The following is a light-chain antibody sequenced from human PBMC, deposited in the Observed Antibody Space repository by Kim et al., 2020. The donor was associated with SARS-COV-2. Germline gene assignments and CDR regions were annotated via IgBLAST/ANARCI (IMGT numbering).Light chain of an antibody. CDR2: QDE. CDR1: KLGNKY. J-gene: IGLJ1*01. V-gene: IGLV3-1*01. Sequence: SYELTQPPSVSASPGQAASITCSGDKLGNKYASWYQQKPGQSPVLVIYQDEKRPSGIPDRFSGSNSGNSATLTISGTQAMDEADYFCLAWDSSSGSYVFGPGTKVTVL. CDR3: LAWDSSSGSYV.